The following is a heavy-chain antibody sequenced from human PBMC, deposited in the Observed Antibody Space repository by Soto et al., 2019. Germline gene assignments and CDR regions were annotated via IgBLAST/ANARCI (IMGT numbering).Heavy chain of an antibody. V-gene: IGHV5-51*01. CDR1: GYSFTNYW. D-gene: IGHD6-13*01. J-gene: IGHJ6*03. Sequence: GESLKISCKGSGYSFTNYWIGWVRQMPGKGLEWMGIIYSGDSDTRYSPSFQGQVTISADKSISTAYLQWSSLKASDTAMYYCARQIPVRIAAPSYYMDVWGKGTTVTVSS. CDR2: IYSGDSDT. CDR3: ARQIPVRIAAPSYYMDV.